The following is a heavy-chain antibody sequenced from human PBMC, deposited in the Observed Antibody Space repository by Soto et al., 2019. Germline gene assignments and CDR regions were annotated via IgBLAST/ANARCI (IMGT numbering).Heavy chain of an antibody. V-gene: IGHV3-48*02. CDR1: GFTFSSYG. J-gene: IGHJ4*02. CDR2: ISRSSSTI. Sequence: EVQLVESGGGLVQPGGSLRLSCAASGFTFSSYGMNWVRQAPGKGLEWVSYISRSSSTIYYVDSVKGRFTISRDNAKNSLYLQMISLRDEDTAVYYCARLAGATLADYWGQGTLVTVSS. CDR3: ARLAGATLADY. D-gene: IGHD1-26*01.